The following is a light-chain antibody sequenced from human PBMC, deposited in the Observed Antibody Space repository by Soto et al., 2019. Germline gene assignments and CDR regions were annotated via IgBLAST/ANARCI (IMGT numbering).Light chain of an antibody. Sequence: SYELTQPPSVSVAPGKTARITCGGNNIGSKSVYWYQQKPGQAPVLVIYYDSDRPSGIPERFSGSNSGNTATLTISRVEAGDEADYYCQVWYSSSDHWVFGGGTKLTVL. CDR2: YDS. V-gene: IGLV3-21*04. CDR3: QVWYSSSDHWV. J-gene: IGLJ3*02. CDR1: NIGSKS.